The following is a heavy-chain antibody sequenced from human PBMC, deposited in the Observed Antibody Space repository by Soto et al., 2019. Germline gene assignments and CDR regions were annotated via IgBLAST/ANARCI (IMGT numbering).Heavy chain of an antibody. V-gene: IGHV3-66*01. J-gene: IGHJ1*01. CDR2: IYSGGST. CDR3: ARDMDRGLYAEYLQH. CDR1: GFTVSSNY. Sequence: EVQLVESGGGLVQPGGSLRLSCAASGFTVSSNYMSWVRQAPGKGLEWVSVIYSGGSTYYADSVKGRFTISRDNSKNTLYLQMNSLRAEDTAVYYCARDMDRGLYAEYLQHWGQGTLVTVCS. D-gene: IGHD3-10*01.